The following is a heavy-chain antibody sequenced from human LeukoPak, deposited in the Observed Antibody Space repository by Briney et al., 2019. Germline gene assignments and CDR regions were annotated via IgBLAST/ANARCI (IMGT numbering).Heavy chain of an antibody. Sequence: SETLSLTCAVYGGSFSGYYWSWIRQPPGKGLEWIGEINHSGSTNYNPSLKSRVTISVDTSKNQFSLKLSSVTAADTAVYYCARTGMVRGVISSNFDYWGQGTLVTVSS. CDR1: GGSFSGYY. CDR2: INHSGST. V-gene: IGHV4-34*01. CDR3: ARTGMVRGVISSNFDY. D-gene: IGHD3-10*01. J-gene: IGHJ4*02.